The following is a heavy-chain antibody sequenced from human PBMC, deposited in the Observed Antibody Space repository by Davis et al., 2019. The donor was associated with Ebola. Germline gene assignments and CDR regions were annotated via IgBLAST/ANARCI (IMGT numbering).Heavy chain of an antibody. D-gene: IGHD3-3*01. CDR1: GGSISSSNW. CDR2: INHSGST. Sequence: SETLSLTCAVSGGSISSSNWWSWISQPPGKGLEWIGEINHSGSTNYNPSLKSRVTISVDTSKNQFSLKLSSVTAADTAVYYCARGLVFGVVTLYYYGMDVWGQGTTVTVSS. J-gene: IGHJ6*02. V-gene: IGHV4-4*02. CDR3: ARGLVFGVVTLYYYGMDV.